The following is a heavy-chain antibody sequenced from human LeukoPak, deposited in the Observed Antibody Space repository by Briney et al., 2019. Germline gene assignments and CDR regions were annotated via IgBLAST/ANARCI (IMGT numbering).Heavy chain of an antibody. CDR1: GFTFRTYW. D-gene: IGHD1-1*01. CDR2: VNQYGVGK. CDR3: ARDRGWNVVDN. V-gene: IGHV3-7*01. Sequence: GGSLRLSCAASGFTFRTYWMTGVRQSPGKGLESVASVNQYGVGKYYVDSVKGRFTISRDNARNLVYLQMNSLRAEDTAVYYCARDRGWNVVDNWGQGTLVTVSS. J-gene: IGHJ4*02.